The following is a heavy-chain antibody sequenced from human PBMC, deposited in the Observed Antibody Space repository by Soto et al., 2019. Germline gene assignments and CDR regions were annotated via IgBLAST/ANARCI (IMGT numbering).Heavy chain of an antibody. CDR3: ARDRLANWFDP. Sequence: PWETLYLTCTVSGGSISSYYWNWIRQPPGKGLEWIGYIYYSGSTKYNPSLKSRVTISVDTSKNQFSLKLSSVTAADTAVYYCARDRLANWFDPWGQGTLVTVSS. V-gene: IGHV4-59*01. CDR1: GGSISSYY. D-gene: IGHD3-9*01. CDR2: IYYSGST. J-gene: IGHJ5*02.